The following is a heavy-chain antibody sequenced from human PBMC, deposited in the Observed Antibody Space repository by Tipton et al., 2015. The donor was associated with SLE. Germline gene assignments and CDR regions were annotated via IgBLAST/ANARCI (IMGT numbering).Heavy chain of an antibody. Sequence: SLRLSCAASGFTFSSSAMSWVRQAPGKGLEWVSSISSSSSYIYYADSVKGRFTLSRDNARNTLYLQMNRLRGEDTAVYYCVRGGFGSGLDYWGQGTLVTVSS. J-gene: IGHJ4*02. CDR1: GFTFSSSA. CDR3: VRGGFGSGLDY. V-gene: IGHV3-21*01. CDR2: ISSSSSYI. D-gene: IGHD3-10*01.